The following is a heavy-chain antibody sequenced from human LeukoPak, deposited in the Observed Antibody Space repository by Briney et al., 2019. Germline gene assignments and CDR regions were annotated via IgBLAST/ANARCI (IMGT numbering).Heavy chain of an antibody. CDR3: TRYYDSSGYLDY. Sequence: PGGSLRLSCKGSGYSFTSYWIGWVRQMPGKGLEWMGIIYPGDSDTRYSPSFQGQVTISADKSISTAYLQWSSLKASDTAMYHCTRYYDSSGYLDYWGQGTLVTVSS. V-gene: IGHV5-51*01. D-gene: IGHD3-22*01. J-gene: IGHJ4*02. CDR1: GYSFTSYW. CDR2: IYPGDSDT.